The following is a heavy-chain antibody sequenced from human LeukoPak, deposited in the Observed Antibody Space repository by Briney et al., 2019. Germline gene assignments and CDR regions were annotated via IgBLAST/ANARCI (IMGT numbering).Heavy chain of an antibody. CDR2: ISGSGGST. V-gene: IGHV3-23*01. D-gene: IGHD6-13*01. Sequence: PGGSLRLSCAASGFSFSSYSMSWVRQAPGKGLEWVSAISGSGGSTYYADSVKGRFTISRDNSKNTLYLQMNSLRAEDTAIYYCAKPDITAAGLFDYWGQGTLVTVSS. J-gene: IGHJ4*02. CDR1: GFSFSSYS. CDR3: AKPDITAAGLFDY.